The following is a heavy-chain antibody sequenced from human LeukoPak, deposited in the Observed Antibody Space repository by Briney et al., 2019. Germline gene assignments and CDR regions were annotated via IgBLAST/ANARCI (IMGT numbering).Heavy chain of an antibody. Sequence: ASVKVSCKASGGTFSSYAISWVRQAPGQGLEWMGGIIPIFGTANYAQKFQGGVTITADESTSTAYMELSSLRSEDTAVYYCAGGPQYYDFWSGYHIDYWGQGTLVTVSS. V-gene: IGHV1-69*13. CDR1: GGTFSSYA. J-gene: IGHJ4*02. CDR2: IIPIFGTA. D-gene: IGHD3-3*01. CDR3: AGGPQYYDFWSGYHIDY.